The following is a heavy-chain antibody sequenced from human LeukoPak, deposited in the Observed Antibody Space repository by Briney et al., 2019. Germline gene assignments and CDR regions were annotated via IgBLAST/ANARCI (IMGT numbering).Heavy chain of an antibody. CDR2: IKQDGNEK. J-gene: IGHJ4*02. CDR1: GFIFSSYW. Sequence: GGSLRLSRTASGFIFSSYWMTWVRQAPGKGLEWVANIKQDGNEKYYVDSVKGRFTISRDNAQNSLYLQMNSLRADDTAVYYCARKLGYCTGASCYVDYWGQGTLVTVSS. D-gene: IGHD2-2*01. V-gene: IGHV3-7*03. CDR3: ARKLGYCTGASCYVDY.